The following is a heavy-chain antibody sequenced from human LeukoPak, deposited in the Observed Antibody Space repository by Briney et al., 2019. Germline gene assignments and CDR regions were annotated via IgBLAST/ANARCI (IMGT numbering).Heavy chain of an antibody. CDR3: ARIDLLWDSSGYYFRGDFDY. Sequence: ASVKVSCKASGYTFTSYGISWVRQAPGQGLEWMGWISAYNGNTNYAQKLQGRVTMTTDTSTSTAYMELRSLRSDDTAVYYCARIDLLWDSSGYYFRGDFDYWGQGTLVTVSS. V-gene: IGHV1-18*01. CDR1: GYTFTSYG. D-gene: IGHD3-22*01. CDR2: ISAYNGNT. J-gene: IGHJ4*02.